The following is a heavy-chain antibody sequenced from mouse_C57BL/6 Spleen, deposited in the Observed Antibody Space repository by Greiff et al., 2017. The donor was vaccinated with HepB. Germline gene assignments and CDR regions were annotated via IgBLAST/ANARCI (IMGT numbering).Heavy chain of an antibody. CDR2: ISYDGSN. D-gene: IGHD1-1*01. CDR1: GYSITSGYY. Sequence: EVQRVESGPGLVKPSQSLSLTCSVTGYSITSGYYWNWIRQFPGNKLEWMGYISYDGSNNYNPSLKNRISITRDTSKNQFFLKLNSVTTEDTATYYCARDGSSPGYFDVWGTGTTVTVSS. V-gene: IGHV3-6*01. CDR3: ARDGSSPGYFDV. J-gene: IGHJ1*03.